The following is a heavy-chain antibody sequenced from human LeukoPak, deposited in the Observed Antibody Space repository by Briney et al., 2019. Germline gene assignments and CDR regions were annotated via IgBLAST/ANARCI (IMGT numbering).Heavy chain of an antibody. CDR2: ISAYNGDT. CDR3: ARGGDWSNYFDY. V-gene: IGHV1-18*01. CDR1: EGTFSRYA. J-gene: IGHJ4*02. D-gene: IGHD2-21*01. Sequence: ASVKVSCKASEGTFSRYAITWVRQAPGQGLEWMGWISAYNGDTSYAQEFQGRVTMTTDTSTSTAYMELWSLRSDDTAVYYCARGGDWSNYFDYWGQGTLVTVSS.